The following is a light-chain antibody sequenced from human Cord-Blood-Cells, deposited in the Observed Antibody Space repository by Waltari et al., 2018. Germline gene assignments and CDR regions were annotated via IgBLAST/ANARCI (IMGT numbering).Light chain of an antibody. V-gene: IGKV4-1*01. CDR2: WAS. J-gene: IGKJ1*01. CDR3: QQYYSTPWT. Sequence: DIVMTQSPDSLAVSLGARATIHCKSSQSVLYSSNNKNYLAWYQQKPGQPPKRLIYWASTRESGVPDRFSGSGSGTDFTLTISSLQAEDVAVYYCQQYYSTPWTFGQGTKVEIK. CDR1: QSVLYSSNNKNY.